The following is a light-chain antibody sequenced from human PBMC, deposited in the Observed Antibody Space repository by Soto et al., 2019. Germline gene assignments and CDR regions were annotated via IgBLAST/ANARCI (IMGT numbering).Light chain of an antibody. V-gene: IGLV1-47*01. CDR2: RNN. J-gene: IGLJ2*01. CDR3: AAWDDSLREV. CDR1: SSNIGSNY. Sequence: QSVLTQPPSASGTPGQRVTISCSGSSSNIGSNYVYWYQQLPGTAPTLLIYRNNQRPSGVPDRFSGSKSGTSASLAISGLRSEDEADYYCAAWDDSLREVFGGGTQLTVL.